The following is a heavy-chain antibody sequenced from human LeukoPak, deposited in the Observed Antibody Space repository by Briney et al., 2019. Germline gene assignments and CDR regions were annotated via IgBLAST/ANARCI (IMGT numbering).Heavy chain of an antibody. CDR1: GGSISSGSYY. CDR2: IYTSGST. CDR3: ARGCRYYDFWSGYYNWFDP. Sequence: SETLSLTCTVSGGSISSGSYYWSWIRQPAGKGLEWIGRIYTSGSTNCNPSLKSRVTISVDTSKNQFSLKLSSVTAADTAVYYCARGCRYYDFWSGYYNWFDPWGQGTLVTVSS. D-gene: IGHD3-3*01. J-gene: IGHJ5*02. V-gene: IGHV4-61*02.